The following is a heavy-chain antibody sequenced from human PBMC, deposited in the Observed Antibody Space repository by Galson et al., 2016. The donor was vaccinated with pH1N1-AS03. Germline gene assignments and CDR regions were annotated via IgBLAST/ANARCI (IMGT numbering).Heavy chain of an antibody. V-gene: IGHV4-59*12. D-gene: IGHD6-19*01. Sequence: SETLSLTCNVSGGSISSYWSWIRQPPGKGLEYVGYIHYTGSTNYSPSLNSRVSMSIDPSKKLFSLTLSSVTAADTAVYSCVSHVSGWSGSPFDPWGQGTLVTVST. CDR3: VSHVSGWSGSPFDP. CDR1: GGSISSY. CDR2: IHYTGST. J-gene: IGHJ5*02.